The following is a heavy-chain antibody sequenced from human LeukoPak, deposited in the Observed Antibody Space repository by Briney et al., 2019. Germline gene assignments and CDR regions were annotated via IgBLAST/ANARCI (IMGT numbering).Heavy chain of an antibody. CDR2: ISGSGGST. D-gene: IGHD5-18*01. Sequence: GGSLRLSCAASGFTFSSYSMNWVRQAPGKGLEWVSAISGSGGSTYYADSVKGRFTISRDNSKNTLYLQMNSLRAEDTAVYYCAKDHRLWSYYYYMDVWGKGTTVTISS. CDR1: GFTFSSYS. V-gene: IGHV3-23*01. CDR3: AKDHRLWSYYYYMDV. J-gene: IGHJ6*03.